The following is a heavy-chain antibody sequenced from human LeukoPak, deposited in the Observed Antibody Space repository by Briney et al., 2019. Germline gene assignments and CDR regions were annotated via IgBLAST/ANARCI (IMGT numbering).Heavy chain of an antibody. CDR1: GGSISNNY. V-gene: IGHV4-59*01. CDR3: ARYFCSGTCYYFDY. CDR2: VYYSGST. D-gene: IGHD2-2*01. J-gene: IGHJ4*02. Sequence: TSETLSLTRTVSGGSISNNYRLWIRQPPGKGLEWMGYVYYSGSTNYHPPLKTRATISVHTSKKQSYLTLSSVTAADTAVYYCARYFCSGTCYYFDYWGQGTLVTVSS.